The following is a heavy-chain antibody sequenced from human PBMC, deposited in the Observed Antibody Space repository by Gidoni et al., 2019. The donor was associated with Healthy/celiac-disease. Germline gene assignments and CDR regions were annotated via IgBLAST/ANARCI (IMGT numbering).Heavy chain of an antibody. Sequence: QVQLVQYGAEVKKPGSSVKVSCKASGGTFSSYAISWVRQAPGQGLEWMVGIIPIFVTANYAQKFQGRVTITADESTSTAYMELSSLRSEDTAVYYCARAGLLAYCGCDCYSPQFDPWGQGTLVTVSS. CDR2: IIPIFVTA. D-gene: IGHD2-21*02. J-gene: IGHJ5*02. CDR3: ARAGLLAYCGCDCYSPQFDP. V-gene: IGHV1-69*01. CDR1: GGTFSSYA.